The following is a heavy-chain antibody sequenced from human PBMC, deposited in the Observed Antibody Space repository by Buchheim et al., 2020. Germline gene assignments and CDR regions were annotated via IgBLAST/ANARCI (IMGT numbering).Heavy chain of an antibody. J-gene: IGHJ6*03. V-gene: IGHV3-30*18. CDR3: AKDLRGYRGQLYYYYYMDV. CDR2: ISYDGSNK. CDR1: GFTFSSYG. Sequence: QVQLVESGGGVVQPGRSLRLSCAASGFTFSSYGMHWVRQAPGKGLEWVAVISYDGSNKYYADSVKGRFTISRDNSKNTLYLQMNSLRAEDTAVYYRAKDLRGYRGQLYYYYYMDVWGKGTT. D-gene: IGHD5-12*01.